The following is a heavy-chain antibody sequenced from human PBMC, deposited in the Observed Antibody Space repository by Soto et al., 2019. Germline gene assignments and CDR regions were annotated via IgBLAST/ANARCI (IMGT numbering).Heavy chain of an antibody. D-gene: IGHD2-15*01. J-gene: IGHJ5*02. V-gene: IGHV4-39*01. CDR3: ARPTAGEEGLYCSGGSGGSTWSAP. CDR2: IYYSGST. Sequence: SETLSLTCTVSGGSISSSSYYWGWIRQPPGKGLEWIGSIYYSGSTYYNPSLKSRVTISVDTSKNQFSLKLSSVTAADTAVYYWARPTAGEEGLYCSGGSGGSTWSAPWGQGTLVTVSS. CDR1: GGSISSSSYY.